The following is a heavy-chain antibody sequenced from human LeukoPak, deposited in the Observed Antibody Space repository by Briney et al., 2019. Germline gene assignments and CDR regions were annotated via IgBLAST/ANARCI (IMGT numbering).Heavy chain of an antibody. V-gene: IGHV4-59*01. Sequence: SETLSLTCTVSGGSINSYYWSWIRQPPGKGLEWIGYISYSGSTNYNPSLKSRVTISVDTSKNQFSLRLSSVTAADTAVYYYMRVPDILWGQGTLVTVSS. CDR3: MRVPDIL. CDR1: GGSINSYY. J-gene: IGHJ4*02. CDR2: ISYSGST. D-gene: IGHD1-14*01.